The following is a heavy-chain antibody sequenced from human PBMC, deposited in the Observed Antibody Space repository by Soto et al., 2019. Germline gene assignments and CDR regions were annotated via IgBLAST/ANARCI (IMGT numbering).Heavy chain of an antibody. J-gene: IGHJ6*02. CDR1: GDTFGSYA. V-gene: IGHV1-69*01. CDR3: ARNLRYFGSGSFVRGMDV. D-gene: IGHD3-10*01. CDR2: IIPFIRAS. Sequence: QVLLVQSGTEVKKPGSSVKVSCKTSGDTFGSYAISWVRQAPGQGLEWMGGIIPFIRASNYAQKFQGRVTITADESTTTVHMDMSSLRFEDTAVYSCARNLRYFGSGSFVRGMDVWGQGTTVTVSS.